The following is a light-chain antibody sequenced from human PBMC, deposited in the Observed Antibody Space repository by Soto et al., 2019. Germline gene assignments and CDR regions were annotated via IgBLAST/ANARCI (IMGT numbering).Light chain of an antibody. J-gene: IGKJ3*01. CDR3: QKYSSVPV. CDR2: AAS. V-gene: IGKV1-27*01. CDR1: QGIRNF. Sequence: DILMTQSPTSLSASVGDRVTITCRASQGIRNFVAWYQQKPGKAPKLLIYAASTLQSGVPSRFSGSGSGTDFTLTIHSLQPEDVATYSCQKYSSVPVFGPGTKVAIK.